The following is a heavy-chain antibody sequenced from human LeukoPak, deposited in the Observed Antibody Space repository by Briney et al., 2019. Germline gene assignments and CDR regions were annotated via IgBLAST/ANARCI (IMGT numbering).Heavy chain of an antibody. J-gene: IGHJ6*02. D-gene: IGHD4-17*01. V-gene: IGHV3-23*01. CDR2: ISGSGGST. CDR1: GFTFSSYA. CDR3: ARSTVTTFYYYYGMDV. Sequence: PGGSLRLSCAASGFTFSSYAMSWVRQAPGKGLEWVSAISGSGGSTYYADSVKGRFTISRDNSKNTLYLQMNSLGAEDTAVYYCARSTVTTFYYYYGMDVWGQGTTVTVSS.